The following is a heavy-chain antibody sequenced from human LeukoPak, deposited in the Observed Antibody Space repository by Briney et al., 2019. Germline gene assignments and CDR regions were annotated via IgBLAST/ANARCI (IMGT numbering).Heavy chain of an antibody. V-gene: IGHV4-4*07. CDR1: GGSISNYY. J-gene: IGHJ3*02. D-gene: IGHD2-2*01. CDR2: IYTSGST. Sequence: PSETLSLTCTVSGGSISNYYWSWIRQPAGKGLEMIGHIYTSGSTNYNPSLKSRVTMSVDTSKNQFSLKLSSVTAADTAVYYCARLRCSSSSCASRGAFDIWGQGTMVTVSS. CDR3: ARLRCSSSSCASRGAFDI.